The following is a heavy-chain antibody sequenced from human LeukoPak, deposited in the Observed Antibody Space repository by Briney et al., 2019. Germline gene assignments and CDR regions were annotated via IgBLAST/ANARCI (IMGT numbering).Heavy chain of an antibody. CDR1: GGSISSYY. V-gene: IGHV4-59*01. Sequence: PSETLSLTCTVSGGSISSYYWSWIRQPPGKGLERIGYIYYSGSTNYNPSLKSRVTISVDTSKNQFSLKLSSVTAADTAVYYCAREGLRSSGWVGWFDPWGQGTLVTVSS. CDR3: AREGLRSSGWVGWFDP. CDR2: IYYSGST. D-gene: IGHD6-19*01. J-gene: IGHJ5*02.